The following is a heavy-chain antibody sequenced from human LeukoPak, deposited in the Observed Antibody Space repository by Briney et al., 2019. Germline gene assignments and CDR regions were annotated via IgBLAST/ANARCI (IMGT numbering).Heavy chain of an antibody. Sequence: SETLSLTCTVSGGSISSSSYYWGWIRQPPGKGLEWIGSIYYSGSTYYNPSLKSRVTISVDTSKNQFSLKLSSVTAADTAVYYCARDLGELLPQGGFDPWGQGTLVTVSS. D-gene: IGHD1-26*01. V-gene: IGHV4-39*02. CDR2: IYYSGST. J-gene: IGHJ5*02. CDR3: ARDLGELLPQGGFDP. CDR1: GGSISSSSYY.